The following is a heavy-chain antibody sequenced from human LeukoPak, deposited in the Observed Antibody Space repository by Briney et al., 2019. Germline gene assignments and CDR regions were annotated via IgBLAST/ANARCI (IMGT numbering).Heavy chain of an antibody. Sequence: PGGSLRLSCAASGFIFTSYSMNWVRQAPGKGLEWVSVITGSGSNTYYADSVKGRFTTSKDNSKNTVYLQMNSLRVDDTAVYFCAKAASSSWPSYYYGMDVWGQGTAVTVSS. CDR1: GFIFTSYS. V-gene: IGHV3-23*01. D-gene: IGHD6-13*01. CDR3: AKAASSSWPSYYYGMDV. CDR2: ITGSGSNT. J-gene: IGHJ6*02.